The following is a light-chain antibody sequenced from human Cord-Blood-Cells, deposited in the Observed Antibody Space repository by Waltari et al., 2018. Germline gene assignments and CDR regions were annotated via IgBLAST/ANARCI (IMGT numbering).Light chain of an antibody. J-gene: IGKJ3*01. V-gene: IGKV4-1*01. CDR3: QQYYSTPFT. CDR2: WAS. Sequence: DIVMTQSPDSLAVSLGERDTINCKSSQSVLYSSNNKNYLALYQQKPGQPPNLLIYWASTRESGVPDRFSGSGSGTDFTLTISSLQAEDVSVYYCQQYYSTPFTFGPGTKVDIK. CDR1: QSVLYSSNNKNY.